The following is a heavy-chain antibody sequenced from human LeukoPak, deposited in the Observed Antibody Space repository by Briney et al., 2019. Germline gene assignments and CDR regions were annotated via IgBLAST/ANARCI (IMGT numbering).Heavy chain of an antibody. CDR2: ISYDVSNK. CDR3: ARSAGKYAMDV. Sequence: GGSPRLSCAASGFTFRIYDLHWVRQAPGKGLEWVALISYDVSNKHYTDSVKGRFTISRDNSKNTIDLHMNSLRAEDTAVYYCARSAGKYAMDVWGQGTTVTVSS. V-gene: IGHV3-30-3*01. J-gene: IGHJ6*02. D-gene: IGHD6-13*01. CDR1: GFTFRIYD.